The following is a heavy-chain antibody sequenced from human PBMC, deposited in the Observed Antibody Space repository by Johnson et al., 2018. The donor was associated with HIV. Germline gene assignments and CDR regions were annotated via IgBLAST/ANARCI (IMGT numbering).Heavy chain of an antibody. CDR1: GFTFRSYD. J-gene: IGHJ3*02. Sequence: QVQLVESGGGVVQPGGSLRLSCVASGFTFRSYDMHWVRQAPGKGLEWVAFIRYDGSNKYYADSVKGRFTISRDNSKNMLYLQMNSLRPEDTAVYYCVKDVVELWFGELLRHDAFDIWGQGTMVTVSS. D-gene: IGHD3-10*01. CDR3: VKDVVELWFGELLRHDAFDI. V-gene: IGHV3-30*02. CDR2: IRYDGSNK.